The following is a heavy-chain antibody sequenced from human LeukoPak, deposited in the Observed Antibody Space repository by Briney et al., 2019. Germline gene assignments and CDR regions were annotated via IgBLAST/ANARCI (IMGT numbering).Heavy chain of an antibody. Sequence: PGGSLRLSCAASGFTFTSHSLNWVRQAPGKGLEWVSSISFDSTYIYYADSLKGRFSVSRDNARNSVYLQMNSLRAEDTAVYYCARDLVVRGRWSWFDPWGQGTLVTVSS. CDR3: ARDLVVRGRWSWFDP. V-gene: IGHV3-21*01. CDR2: ISFDSTYI. J-gene: IGHJ5*02. D-gene: IGHD3-10*01. CDR1: GFTFTSHS.